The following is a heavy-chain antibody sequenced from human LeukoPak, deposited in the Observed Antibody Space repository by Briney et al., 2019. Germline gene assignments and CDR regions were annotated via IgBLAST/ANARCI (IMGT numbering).Heavy chain of an antibody. J-gene: IGHJ6*04. D-gene: IGHD5-12*01. V-gene: IGHV4-59*01. CDR1: GGSISSYY. Sequence: SETLSLTCTVSGGSISSYYWSWIRQPPGKGLEWIGYIYYSGSTNYNPSLKSRVTISVDTSKNQFSLKLSSVTAADTAVYYCARGKSGHSGYSPTSGYYYGMDVWGKGTTVTVSS. CDR2: IYYSGST. CDR3: ARGKSGHSGYSPTSGYYYGMDV.